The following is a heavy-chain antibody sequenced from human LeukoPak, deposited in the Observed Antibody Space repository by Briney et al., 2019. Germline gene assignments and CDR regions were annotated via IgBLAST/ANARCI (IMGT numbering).Heavy chain of an antibody. CDR1: GFSFKKYG. D-gene: IGHD3-10*01. J-gene: IGHJ4*02. CDR3: ARVRVGAYDFEY. CDR2: IQYDDSVK. V-gene: IGHV3-30*02. Sequence: GGSLRLSCTASGFSFKKYGTHWVRQAPGEGLEWVTFIQYDDSVKFYADSVKGRFTISRDNAKNTLYLQMNSLRAEDTAVYYCARVRVGAYDFEYWGQGTLVTVSS.